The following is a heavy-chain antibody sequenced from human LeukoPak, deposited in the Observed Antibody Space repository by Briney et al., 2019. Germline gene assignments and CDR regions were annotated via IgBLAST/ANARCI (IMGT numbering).Heavy chain of an antibody. J-gene: IGHJ6*02. V-gene: IGHV3-30-3*01. Sequence: SGGSLRLSCVASGFTFSTYAMHWVRQAPGKGLEWVAVILYDGNNKYYADSVKGRFTISGDNSKNTLYLQMNSLRAEDTAVYYCARGRKYSYGTYYYGLDVWGQGTTVTVCS. CDR3: ARGRKYSYGTYYYGLDV. CDR2: ILYDGNNK. D-gene: IGHD5-18*01. CDR1: GFTFSTYA.